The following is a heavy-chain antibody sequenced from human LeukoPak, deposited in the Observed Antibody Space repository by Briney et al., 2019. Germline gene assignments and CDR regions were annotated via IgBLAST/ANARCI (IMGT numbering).Heavy chain of an antibody. Sequence: GGSLRLSCTASGFTFSSYNMNWVRQAPGKGLEWVSYISGSGGSTYYADSVKGRFTISRDNSKNTLYLQMNSLRAEDTAVYYCAKDRRYCSGGSCFGPVDYWGQGTLVTVSS. CDR2: ISGSGGST. J-gene: IGHJ4*02. CDR3: AKDRRYCSGGSCFGPVDY. V-gene: IGHV3-23*01. CDR1: GFTFSSYN. D-gene: IGHD2-15*01.